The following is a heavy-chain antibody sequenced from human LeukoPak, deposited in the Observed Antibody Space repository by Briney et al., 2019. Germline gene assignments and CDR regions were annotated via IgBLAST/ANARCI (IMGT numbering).Heavy chain of an antibody. CDR2: ISGSGGST. D-gene: IGHD3-9*01. CDR3: AKGPLRYFDWLPPVAFDI. Sequence: GGSLRLSCAASGFTFSSYAMSWVRQAPGKGLEWVSAISGSGGSTYYADSVKGRFTISRDNSKNTLYLQMNSLRAEDTAVYYCAKGPLRYFDWLPPVAFDIWGQGTMVTVSS. J-gene: IGHJ3*02. CDR1: GFTFSSYA. V-gene: IGHV3-23*01.